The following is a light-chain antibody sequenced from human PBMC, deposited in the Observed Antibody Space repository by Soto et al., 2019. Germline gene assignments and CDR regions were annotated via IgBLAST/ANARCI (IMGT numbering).Light chain of an antibody. CDR3: SSYTSSSTQV. J-gene: IGLJ1*01. Sequence: QSALTQPASVSGSPGQSITISCTGASSDVGGYNYVSWYQQHPGKAPKLMIYDVSNRPSGVSNRFSGSKSGNTASLTISGLQAEGEADYYCSSYTSSSTQVFGTGTKVTVL. CDR2: DVS. V-gene: IGLV2-14*01. CDR1: SSDVGGYNY.